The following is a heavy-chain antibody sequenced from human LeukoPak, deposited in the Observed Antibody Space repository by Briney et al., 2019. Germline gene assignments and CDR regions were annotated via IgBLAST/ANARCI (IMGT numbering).Heavy chain of an antibody. CDR2: IHYSGST. V-gene: IGHV4-39*07. CDR1: GGSISSSSYY. CDR3: ARVRCSGGSCPYYYYYYYMDV. J-gene: IGHJ6*03. Sequence: SETLSLTCTVSGGSISSSSYYWAWIRQPPGKGLEWIGGIHYSGSTSYNPSLQSRVTISIDTSKNQFSLKLRFVTAADTAVYYCARVRCSGGSCPYYYYYYYMDVWGKGTTVTVSS. D-gene: IGHD2-15*01.